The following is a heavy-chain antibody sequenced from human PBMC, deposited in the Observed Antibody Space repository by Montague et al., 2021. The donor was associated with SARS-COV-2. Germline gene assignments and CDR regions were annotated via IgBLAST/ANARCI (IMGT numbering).Heavy chain of an antibody. Sequence: SLRLSCAASGFIFSSYEMNWVRQAPGKGLKWVSYISNSGDTKYYADSVKGRFTISRDNAKNSLYLQMNSLRAEDTAVYYCAKDRQLVGDDAFDIWGQGTMVTVSS. J-gene: IGHJ3*02. D-gene: IGHD6-13*01. CDR1: GFIFSSYE. CDR2: ISNSGDTK. V-gene: IGHV3-48*03. CDR3: AKDRQLVGDDAFDI.